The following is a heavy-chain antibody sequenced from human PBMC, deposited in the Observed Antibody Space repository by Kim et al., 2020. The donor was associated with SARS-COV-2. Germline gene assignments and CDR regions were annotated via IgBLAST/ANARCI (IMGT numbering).Heavy chain of an antibody. CDR3: ARWTFEGWGMDV. CDR1: GFTFSSYS. Sequence: GGSLRLSCAASGFTFSSYSMNWVRQAPGKGLEWVSSISSSSSYIYYADSVKGRFTISRDNAKNSLYLQMNSLRAEDTAVYYCARWTFEGWGMDVWGQGTTVTVSS. V-gene: IGHV3-21*01. J-gene: IGHJ6*02. CDR2: ISSSSSYI.